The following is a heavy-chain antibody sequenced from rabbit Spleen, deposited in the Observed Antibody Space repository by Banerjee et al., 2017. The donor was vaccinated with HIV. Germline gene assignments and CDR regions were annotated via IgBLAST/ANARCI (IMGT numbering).Heavy chain of an antibody. CDR2: IAGSSSGFT. D-gene: IGHD2-1*01. Sequence: QSLEESGGGLVQPEGSLALTCKASGFSFSSSDYICWVRQAPGKGLEWISCIAGSSSGFTYSATWAKGRFTMSKTSSTTVTLQMTSLTAADTATYFCVRDLGYDDYSEKGYFNLWGPGTLVTVS. V-gene: IGHV1S40*01. CDR1: GFSFSSSDY. J-gene: IGHJ4*01. CDR3: VRDLGYDDYSEKGYFNL.